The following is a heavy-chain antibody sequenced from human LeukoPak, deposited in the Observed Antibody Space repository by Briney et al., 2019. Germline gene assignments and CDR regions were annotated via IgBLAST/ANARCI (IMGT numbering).Heavy chain of an antibody. J-gene: IGHJ3*02. V-gene: IGHV3-66*01. CDR1: GFTVSSNY. CDR2: IYSGGST. D-gene: IGHD4-17*01. Sequence: GGSLRLSCAASGFTVSSNYMSWVRQAPGKGLEWVSVIYSGGSTYYADSVKGRFTISGDNSKNTLYLQMNSLRAEDTAVYYRASSIGDDYEDDPAAFDIWGQGTMVTVSS. CDR3: ASSIGDDYEDDPAAFDI.